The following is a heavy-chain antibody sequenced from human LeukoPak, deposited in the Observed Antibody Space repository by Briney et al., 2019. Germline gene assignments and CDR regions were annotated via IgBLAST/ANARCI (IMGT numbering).Heavy chain of an antibody. CDR2: ISSSSSYI. Sequence: ETLSLTCTVSGGSISSSSYYWGWIRQPPGKGLEWVSSISSSSSYIYYADSVKGRFTISRDNAKNSLYLQMNSLRAEDTAVYYCARGSVRGGTDYWGQGTLVTVSS. CDR1: GGSISSSS. J-gene: IGHJ4*02. D-gene: IGHD3-10*02. CDR3: ARGSVRGGTDY. V-gene: IGHV3-21*01.